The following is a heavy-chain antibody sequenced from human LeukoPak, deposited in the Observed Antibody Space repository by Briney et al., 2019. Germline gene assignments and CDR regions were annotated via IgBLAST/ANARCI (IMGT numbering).Heavy chain of an antibody. Sequence: GSLRLSCAASGFTFSSYAMSWVRQAPGKGLEWVSAISGSGGSTYYADSVKGRFTISRDNSKNTLYLQMNSLRAEDTAVYYCATHCSGGSCYFTNFDYWGQGTLVTVSS. D-gene: IGHD2-15*01. CDR1: GFTFSSYA. J-gene: IGHJ4*02. V-gene: IGHV3-23*01. CDR2: ISGSGGST. CDR3: ATHCSGGSCYFTNFDY.